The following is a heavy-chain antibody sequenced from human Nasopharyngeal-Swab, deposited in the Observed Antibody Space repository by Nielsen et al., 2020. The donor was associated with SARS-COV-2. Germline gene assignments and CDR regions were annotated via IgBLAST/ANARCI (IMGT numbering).Heavy chain of an antibody. Sequence: SVKFPCKPSEATFRSYPTSGVRQAPGQGLEWMGGIIPIFGTANYAQKFQGRVTITADESTSTAYMELSSLRSEDTAVYYCARRGYSGYDYYFDYWGQGTLVTVSS. V-gene: IGHV1-69*13. J-gene: IGHJ4*02. D-gene: IGHD5-12*01. CDR2: IIPIFGTA. CDR1: EATFRSYP. CDR3: ARRGYSGYDYYFDY.